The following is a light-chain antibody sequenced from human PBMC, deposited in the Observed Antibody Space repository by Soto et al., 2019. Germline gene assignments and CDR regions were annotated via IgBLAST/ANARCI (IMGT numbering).Light chain of an antibody. V-gene: IGKV1-5*01. J-gene: IGKJ4*01. CDR3: QHDNSYPLT. Sequence: DIQMTQSPSTMSASVGDSVTISCRASQSIDRWLAWYQQRPGRAPKLLIYDVANLETGFPSRFSGSGSETEFTLTSSSLQPDDFAIYYCQHDNSYPLTFGGGTKVDIK. CDR2: DVA. CDR1: QSIDRW.